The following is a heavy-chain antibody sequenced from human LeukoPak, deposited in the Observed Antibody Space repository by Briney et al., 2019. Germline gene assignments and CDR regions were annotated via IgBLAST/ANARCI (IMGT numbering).Heavy chain of an antibody. J-gene: IGHJ4*02. CDR2: IYYSGST. D-gene: IGHD3-22*01. CDR1: GGSISSSSYY. CDR3: ASEKAPTYAYDSSGYYKKAPPHFDY. Sequence: SETLSLTCTVSGGSISSSSYYWGWIRQPPGKGLEWIGSIYYSGSTYYNPSLKSRVTISVDTSKNQFSLKLSSVTAADTPVYYCASEKAPTYAYDSSGYYKKAPPHFDYWGQGTLVTVSS. V-gene: IGHV4-39*01.